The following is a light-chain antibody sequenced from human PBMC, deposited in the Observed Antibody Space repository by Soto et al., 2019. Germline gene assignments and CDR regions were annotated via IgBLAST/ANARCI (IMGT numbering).Light chain of an antibody. CDR1: QRVSTSY. J-gene: IGKJ4*01. CDR3: HQYGASPFT. Sequence: EIVLTQSPGTLSLSPGEGATLSCRASQRVSTSYFAWYQQKPGQAPRLLIYATSNRATDIPDRFSGSGSGTDFSLTISRLEPEDCAMYYCHQYGASPFTFGGGTKVDIK. CDR2: ATS. V-gene: IGKV3-20*01.